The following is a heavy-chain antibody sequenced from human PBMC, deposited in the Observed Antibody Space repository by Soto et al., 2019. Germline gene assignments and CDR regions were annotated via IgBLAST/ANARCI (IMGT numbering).Heavy chain of an antibody. Sequence: QVQLVQSGAEVKKPGASVKVSCKASGYTFTSYGISWVRQAPGQGLEWMGWISAYNGNTNYAQKLQGRVTMTTDTSPSTAYMELRSLRSDDTAVYYCARDPSYDSSVYSDNWFDPWGQGTLVTVSS. CDR3: ARDPSYDSSVYSDNWFDP. J-gene: IGHJ5*02. D-gene: IGHD3-22*01. CDR2: ISAYNGNT. V-gene: IGHV1-18*01. CDR1: GYTFTSYG.